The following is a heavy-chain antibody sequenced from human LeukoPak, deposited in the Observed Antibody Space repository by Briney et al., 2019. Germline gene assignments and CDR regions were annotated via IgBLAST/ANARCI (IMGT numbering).Heavy chain of an antibody. CDR2: MNPNSGNT. CDR3: ARVYRAWGLVPPPLYY. D-gene: IGHD3-16*01. CDR1: GYTFTSHD. V-gene: IGHV1-8*01. J-gene: IGHJ4*02. Sequence: ASVKVSCKASGYTFTSHDINWVRQATGQGLEWMGWMNPNSGNTGYAQKFQGRGTMTRNTSISTAYMELSSLRSEDTAVYYCARVYRAWGLVPPPLYYWGQGTLVTVSS.